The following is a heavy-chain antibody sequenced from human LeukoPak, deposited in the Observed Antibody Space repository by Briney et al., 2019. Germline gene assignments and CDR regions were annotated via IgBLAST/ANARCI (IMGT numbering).Heavy chain of an antibody. Sequence: SETLSLTCTVSGVSITNYYWSWIRQPAGKGLEWIGRIYTSGSTNYNPSLKSRVTMSVDTSKNQFSLKLSSVTAADTAVYYCARSKVWREPRFDYWGQGTLVTVSS. CDR3: ARSKVWREPRFDY. D-gene: IGHD1-26*01. V-gene: IGHV4-4*07. CDR1: GVSITNYY. J-gene: IGHJ4*02. CDR2: IYTSGST.